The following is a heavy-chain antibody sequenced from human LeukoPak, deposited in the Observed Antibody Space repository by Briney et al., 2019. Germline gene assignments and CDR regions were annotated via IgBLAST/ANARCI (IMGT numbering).Heavy chain of an antibody. J-gene: IGHJ4*02. CDR2: ISSSSSYI. CDR3: ARGLTLIVGVTTRRDY. D-gene: IGHD1-26*01. V-gene: IGHV3-21*01. Sequence: PGRSLRLSCAASGFTFSSYSMNWVRQAPGKGLEWVSSISSSSSYIYYADSVKGRFTISRDNAKNSLYLQMNSLRAEDTAVYYCARGLTLIVGVTTRRDYWGQGTLVTVSS. CDR1: GFTFSSYS.